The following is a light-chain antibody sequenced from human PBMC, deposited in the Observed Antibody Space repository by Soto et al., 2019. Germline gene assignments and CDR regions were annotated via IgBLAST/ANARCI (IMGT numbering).Light chain of an antibody. CDR2: EVT. J-gene: IGLJ1*01. CDR3: AAWDDSLNGYV. CDR1: DSDVGGYNY. Sequence: QSALTQPASVSGSPGQSITISCTGTDSDVGGYNYVSWYQQHPGKAPKLIISEVTNRPSGVSNRFSGSKSANTASLTISGLQAADEADYYCAAWDDSLNGYVFGAGTKVTVL. V-gene: IGLV2-14*01.